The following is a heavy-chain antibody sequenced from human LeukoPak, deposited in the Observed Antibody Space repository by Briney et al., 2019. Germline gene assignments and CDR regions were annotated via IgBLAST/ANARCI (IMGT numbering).Heavy chain of an antibody. Sequence: GGSLKLSCTASGFIFSKYWMSWVRQAPGKGLEWVANMNQDGSEKYYVDSVKGRFTISRDNAKNSLYLQINSLRAEDTAVYYCASGSFMDVWGQGTTVIVSS. V-gene: IGHV3-7*02. D-gene: IGHD6-13*01. CDR2: MNQDGSEK. J-gene: IGHJ6*02. CDR1: GFIFSKYW. CDR3: ASGSFMDV.